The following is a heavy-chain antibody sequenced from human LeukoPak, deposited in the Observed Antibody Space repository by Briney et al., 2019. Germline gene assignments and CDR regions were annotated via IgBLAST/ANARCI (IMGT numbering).Heavy chain of an antibody. CDR3: ASPDLRFLAWSHFDY. Sequence: SVKVPCKASGGTFSNFAINWVRQAPGQGLEWMGGIIPIFGSPNYAQKFQGRVTITADESTSTAYMEPSSLRSDDTAVYYCASPDLRFLAWSHFDYWGQGTLVTVSS. V-gene: IGHV1-69*01. D-gene: IGHD3-3*01. CDR2: IIPIFGSP. J-gene: IGHJ4*02. CDR1: GGTFSNFA.